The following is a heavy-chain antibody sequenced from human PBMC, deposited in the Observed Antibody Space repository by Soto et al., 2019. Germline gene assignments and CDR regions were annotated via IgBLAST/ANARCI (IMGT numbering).Heavy chain of an antibody. CDR1: GYTFTSYG. CDR2: ISAYNGNT. V-gene: IGHV1-18*01. Sequence: QVQLVQSGAEVKKPGASVKVSCKASGYTFTSYGISWVRQAPGQGLEWMGWISAYNGNTNYAQKLQGRVTMTTDTSTSTAYMEPRSLRSDDTAVYYCARAPGAVYDYIWGSYSYYYYMDVWGKGTTVTVSS. CDR3: ARAPGAVYDYIWGSYSYYYYMDV. J-gene: IGHJ6*03. D-gene: IGHD3-16*01.